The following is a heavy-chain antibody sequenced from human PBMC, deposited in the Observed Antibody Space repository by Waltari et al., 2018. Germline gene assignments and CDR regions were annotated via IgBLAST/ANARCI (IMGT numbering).Heavy chain of an antibody. D-gene: IGHD3-10*01. J-gene: IGHJ5*02. CDR3: ARAYYYGSGSYSYWFDP. V-gene: IGHV3-9*01. Sequence: EVQLVESGGGLVQPGRSLRLSCAASGFTFDDYAMHWVRQAPGKGLEWVSGISWNSGSIGYADSVKGRFTISRDNAKNSLYLQMNSLRAEDTAVYYCARAYYYGSGSYSYWFDPWGQGTLVTVSS. CDR1: GFTFDDYA. CDR2: ISWNSGSI.